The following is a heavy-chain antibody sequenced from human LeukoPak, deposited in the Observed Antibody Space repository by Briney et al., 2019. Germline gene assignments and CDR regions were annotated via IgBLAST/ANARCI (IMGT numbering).Heavy chain of an antibody. CDR2: MNPYTGKT. Sequence: ASVKVSCKTSGYTFTNFDINWVRQATGQGLEWLEWMNPYTGKTSYAQKFQGRVTFTGDTSIRTAYMEVSSLTSEGTAVYYCARAPTPFYYDSSAYYSDFWGQGTLVTVSS. CDR1: GYTFTNFD. J-gene: IGHJ4*02. CDR3: ARAPTPFYYDSSAYYSDF. V-gene: IGHV1-8*03. D-gene: IGHD6-25*01.